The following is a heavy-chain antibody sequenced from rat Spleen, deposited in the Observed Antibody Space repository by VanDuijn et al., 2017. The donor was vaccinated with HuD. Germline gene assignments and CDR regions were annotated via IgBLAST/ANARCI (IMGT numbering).Heavy chain of an antibody. CDR1: GFTFSSYV. D-gene: IGHD4-6*01. CDR3: TRGTYFRH. J-gene: IGHJ3*01. Sequence: EVQLVESGGGLVQPGSSLKVSCVASGFTFSSYVMHWFRQAPENGIEWLAYINTDSSSTHYAETVKGRFTISRDNGKNTVDIQLRSLRSEDTATYYCTRGTYFRHWGQGTLVTVSS. V-gene: IGHV5-43*01. CDR2: INTDSSST.